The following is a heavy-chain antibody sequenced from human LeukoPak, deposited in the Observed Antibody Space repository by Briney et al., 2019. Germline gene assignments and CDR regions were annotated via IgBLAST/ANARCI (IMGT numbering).Heavy chain of an antibody. V-gene: IGHV3-7*01. J-gene: IGHJ4*02. CDR3: ARMDRGAEDIVVVPAARFDY. D-gene: IGHD2-2*01. CDR2: IKQDGSEK. CDR1: GFTFSSYW. Sequence: GGSLRLSCAASGFTFSSYWMSWVRQAPGKGLEWVANIKQDGSEKYYVDSVKGRFTISRDNAKNSLYMQINSLRAEDTAVYYCARMDRGAEDIVVVPAARFDYWGQGTLVTVSS.